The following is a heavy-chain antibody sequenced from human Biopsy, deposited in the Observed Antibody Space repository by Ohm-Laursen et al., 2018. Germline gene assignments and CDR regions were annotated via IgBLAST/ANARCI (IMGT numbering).Heavy chain of an antibody. J-gene: IGHJ3*02. CDR3: ARPTNARAGGAPFDI. CDR1: GFIFNYG. CDR2: IWYDGTNK. D-gene: IGHD1-1*01. V-gene: IGHV3-33*01. Sequence: SSLRLSCAASGFIFNYGMHWVRQAPGKGLEWVAVIWYDGTNKYYADSVKGRFTISRDNSKNTLYLQMNSLRAEDTAMYYCARPTNARAGGAPFDIWGQGTMVTVSS.